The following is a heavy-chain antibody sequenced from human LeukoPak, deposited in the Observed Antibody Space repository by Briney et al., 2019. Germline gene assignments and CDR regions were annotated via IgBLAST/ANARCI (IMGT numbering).Heavy chain of an antibody. D-gene: IGHD3-22*01. Sequence: SETLSLTCTVSGGSISSYYWSWIRQPAGKGLEWIGRIYASGSTNYNPSLKSRVTMSVDTSNNQFSLKLSSVTAADTAVYYCARDRYYYDSSGYYSFDYWGQGTLVTVSS. CDR3: ARDRYYYDSSGYYSFDY. CDR1: GGSISSYY. J-gene: IGHJ4*02. V-gene: IGHV4-4*07. CDR2: IYASGST.